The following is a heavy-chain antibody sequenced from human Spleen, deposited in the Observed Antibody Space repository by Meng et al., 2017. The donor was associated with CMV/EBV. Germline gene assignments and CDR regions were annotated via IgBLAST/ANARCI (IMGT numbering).Heavy chain of an antibody. CDR1: GYTFTSYG. Sequence: SGYTFTSYGISWVRQAPGQGLEWMGRISAYNGNTNYAQKLQGRVTMTTDTSTSTAYMELRSLRSDDTAVYYCARDLRHSSGWTSDYWGQGTLVTVSS. D-gene: IGHD6-19*01. V-gene: IGHV1-18*01. CDR3: ARDLRHSSGWTSDY. CDR2: ISAYNGNT. J-gene: IGHJ4*02.